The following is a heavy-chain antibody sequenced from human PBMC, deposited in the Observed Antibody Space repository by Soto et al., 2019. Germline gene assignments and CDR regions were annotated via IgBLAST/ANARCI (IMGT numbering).Heavy chain of an antibody. CDR3: STHNYYAYAY. V-gene: IGHV3-15*07. CDR2: IKSRRDGGTA. J-gene: IGHJ4*02. Sequence: GGSLRLSCAVSGLPFSHTWMNWVRQAPGKGLEWVGQIKSRRDGGTADYAAPVKDRFTISRDDSKNTVSLQMNSLKIEDTAVYYCSTHNYYAYAYWGQGALVTVPS. D-gene: IGHD3-22*01. CDR1: GLPFSHTW.